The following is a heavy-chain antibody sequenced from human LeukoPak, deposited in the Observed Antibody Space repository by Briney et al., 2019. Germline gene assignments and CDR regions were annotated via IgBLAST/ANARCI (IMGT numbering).Heavy chain of an antibody. D-gene: IGHD1-26*01. V-gene: IGHV3-23*01. CDR1: GFTFSNHA. Sequence: GGSLRLSCAASGFTFSNHAMRWVRQAPGKGLEWVSGISGSGDSTYYADSVKGRFTISRDNSKNTLYLQMNSLRAEDTAVYYCAKDAGYSGSYWRPFDYWGQGTLVTVSS. CDR3: AKDAGYSGSYWRPFDY. J-gene: IGHJ4*02. CDR2: ISGSGDST.